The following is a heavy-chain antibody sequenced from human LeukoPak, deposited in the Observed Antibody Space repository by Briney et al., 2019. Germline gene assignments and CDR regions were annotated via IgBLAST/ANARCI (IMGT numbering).Heavy chain of an antibody. CDR2: IIPIFGTA. CDR3: AREPKWELPPDY. CDR1: GGTFSSYA. D-gene: IGHD1-26*01. Sequence: GASMKVSCKASGGTFSSYAISWVRQAPGQGLEWMGRIIPIFGTANYAQKFQGRVTITTDESTSTAYMELSSLRSEDTAVYYCAREPKWELPPDYWGQGTLVTVSS. V-gene: IGHV1-69*05. J-gene: IGHJ4*02.